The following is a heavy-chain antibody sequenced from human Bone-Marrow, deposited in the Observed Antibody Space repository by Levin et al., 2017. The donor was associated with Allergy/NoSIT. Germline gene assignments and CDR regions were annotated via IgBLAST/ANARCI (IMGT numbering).Heavy chain of an antibody. J-gene: IGHJ5*02. V-gene: IGHV4-61*01. CDR2: VHYGGST. CDR3: ARTWVQLWLGWFDP. D-gene: IGHD5-24*01. CDR1: GVSVSSGNYY. Sequence: TPSETLSLTCTVSGVSVSSGNYYWSWIRQPPGKGPEWIGCVHYGGSTNYNPSLKTRVTISMDTSKNQISLKLSSVTAADTAVYYCARTWVQLWLGWFDPWGQGTLVTVSS.